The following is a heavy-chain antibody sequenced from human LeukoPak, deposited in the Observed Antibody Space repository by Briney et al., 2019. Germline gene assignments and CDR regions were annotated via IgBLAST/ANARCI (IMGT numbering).Heavy chain of an antibody. V-gene: IGHV3-23*01. CDR1: GFTFSSYG. CDR2: ISGSGTNT. Sequence: GGSLRLSCAASGFTFSSYGMSWVRQAPGKGLEWVSGISGSGTNTNYADSVKGRFTISRDYSKNTLYLQMNSLRAEDTAVYYCAKDRSSGWYRPNADFDYWGQGTLVTVSS. J-gene: IGHJ4*02. CDR3: AKDRSSGWYRPNADFDY. D-gene: IGHD6-19*01.